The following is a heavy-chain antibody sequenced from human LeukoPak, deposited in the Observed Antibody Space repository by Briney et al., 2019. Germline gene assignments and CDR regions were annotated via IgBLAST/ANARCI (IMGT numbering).Heavy chain of an antibody. D-gene: IGHD4-23*01. V-gene: IGHV3-23*01. Sequence: GGSLRLSCAASGFTFSSYGMSWVRQAPGKGLEWVSAISGSGGSTYYADSVKGRFTISRDNSKNTLYLQMNSLRAEDTAVYYCANYLGGNPTDYWGQGTLVTVSS. CDR3: ANYLGGNPTDY. CDR2: ISGSGGST. J-gene: IGHJ4*02. CDR1: GFTFSSYG.